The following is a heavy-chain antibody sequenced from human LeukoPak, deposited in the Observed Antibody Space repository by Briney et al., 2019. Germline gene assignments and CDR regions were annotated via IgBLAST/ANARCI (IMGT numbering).Heavy chain of an antibody. Sequence: ASVKVSCKASGYTFTDNGVTWVRQAPGQGLEWVGWISTYNGHTKYAQNLQGRVTMTTDTSTSTAYMELRSLRSDDTAVYYCARFYGDYDYFDYWGQGTLVTVSS. J-gene: IGHJ4*02. D-gene: IGHD4-17*01. CDR2: ISTYNGHT. CDR3: ARFYGDYDYFDY. V-gene: IGHV1-18*01. CDR1: GYTFTDNG.